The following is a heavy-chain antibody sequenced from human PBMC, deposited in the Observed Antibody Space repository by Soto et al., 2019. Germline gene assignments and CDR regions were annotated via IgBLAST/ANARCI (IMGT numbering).Heavy chain of an antibody. CDR3: ARSLVTAMVDY. CDR1: GGSISSGGYY. V-gene: IGHV4-31*03. D-gene: IGHD5-18*01. CDR2: IYYSGST. J-gene: IGHJ4*02. Sequence: SETLSLTCTVSGGSISSGGYYWSWIRQHPGKGLEWIGYIYYSGSTYYNPSLKSRVIISLDTSKNQFSLRLSFVTAADTAVYYCARSLVTAMVDYWGQGTLVTVSS.